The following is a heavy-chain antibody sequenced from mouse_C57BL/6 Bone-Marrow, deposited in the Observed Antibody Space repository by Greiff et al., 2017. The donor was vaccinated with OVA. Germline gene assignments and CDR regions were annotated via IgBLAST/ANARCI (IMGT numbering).Heavy chain of an antibody. Sequence: VQLQQSGAELVRPGASVTLSCKASGYTFTDYEMHWVKQTPVHGLEWIGAIDPETGGTAYNQKFKGKAILTADKSSSTAYMELRSLTSEDSAVYYCTRRSIYYDYDDVFAYWGQGTLVTVSA. V-gene: IGHV1-15*01. D-gene: IGHD2-4*01. CDR2: IDPETGGT. CDR1: GYTFTDYE. CDR3: TRRSIYYDYDDVFAY. J-gene: IGHJ3*01.